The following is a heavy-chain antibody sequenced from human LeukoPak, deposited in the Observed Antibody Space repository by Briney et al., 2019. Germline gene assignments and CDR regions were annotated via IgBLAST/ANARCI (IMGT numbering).Heavy chain of an antibody. V-gene: IGHV4-61*02. CDR2: IYTSGST. CDR3: ARGLGGIAVAGYYYYMDV. D-gene: IGHD6-19*01. J-gene: IGHJ6*03. Sequence: SQTLSLTCTVSGGSISSGSYYWSWIRQPAGKGLEWIGRIYTSGSTNYNPSLKSRVTISVDTSKNQLSLKLSSVTAADTAVYYCARGLGGIAVAGYYYYMDVWGKGTTVTISS. CDR1: GGSISSGSYY.